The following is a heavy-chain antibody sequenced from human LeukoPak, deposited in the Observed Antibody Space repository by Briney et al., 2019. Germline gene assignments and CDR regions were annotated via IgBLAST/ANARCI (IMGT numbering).Heavy chain of an antibody. CDR1: GFTFSSYA. CDR2: ISGSGGST. Sequence: GGSLRLSCAASGFTFSSYAMSWVRQAPGKGLEWVSAISGSGGSTYYADSVKGRFTISRDNSKNTLYLQMNSLGAEDTAVYYCAALFGVVIGASLYWGQGTLVTVSS. J-gene: IGHJ4*02. CDR3: AALFGVVIGASLY. V-gene: IGHV3-23*01. D-gene: IGHD3-3*01.